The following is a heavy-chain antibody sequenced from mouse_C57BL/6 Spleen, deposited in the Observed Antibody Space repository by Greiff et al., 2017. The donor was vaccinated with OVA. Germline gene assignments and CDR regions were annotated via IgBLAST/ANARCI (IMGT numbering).Heavy chain of an antibody. CDR3: DLYGSSVDFDD. CDR2: IDPSDSYT. CDR1: GYTFTSYW. J-gene: IGHJ1*03. V-gene: IGHV1-50*01. D-gene: IGHD1-1*01. Sequence: QVQLQQPGAELVKPGASVKLSCKASGYTFTSYWMQWVKQRPGQGLEWIGEIDPSDSYTNYNQKFKGKATLTADKSSSTAYMQLSSLTSEYSASYYCDLYGSSVDFDDWGTGTTVTVSS.